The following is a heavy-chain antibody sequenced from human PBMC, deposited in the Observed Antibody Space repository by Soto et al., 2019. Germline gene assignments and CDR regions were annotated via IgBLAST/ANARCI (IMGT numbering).Heavy chain of an antibody. CDR3: ARYYFDSSGYSNWLVP. V-gene: IGHV4-28*01. CDR2: MCYSGTT. CDR1: GSSVNNNYW. J-gene: IGHJ5*02. Sequence: PSETLSLTCAVSGSSVNNNYWWGWIRQPPGKGLEWIGYMCYSGTTYYDPSLKSRVTMSVDTSNNQFCLNLSSVTAADAAVYYCARYYFDSSGYSNWLVPWGQGTLVTVSS. D-gene: IGHD3-22*01.